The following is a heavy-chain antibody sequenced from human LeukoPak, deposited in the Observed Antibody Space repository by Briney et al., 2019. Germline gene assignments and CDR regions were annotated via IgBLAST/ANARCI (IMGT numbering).Heavy chain of an antibody. CDR1: GCTFDAYA. V-gene: IGHV3-30*04. CDR2: ISYDGGNI. Sequence: GGSLRLSCAPSGCTFDAYAMHWVRQAPGKGLEWVALISYDGGNIYYSDSVQGRFTISRDNSKNTLYLQMNTLRPEDTAIYYCARDPPFGSGWAQNHFDYWGQGTLVTVSS. J-gene: IGHJ4*02. CDR3: ARDPPFGSGWAQNHFDY. D-gene: IGHD6-19*01.